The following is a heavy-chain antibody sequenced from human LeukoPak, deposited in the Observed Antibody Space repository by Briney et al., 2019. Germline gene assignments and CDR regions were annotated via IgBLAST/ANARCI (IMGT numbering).Heavy chain of an antibody. CDR3: VRALDYGDYRYWYFDL. D-gene: IGHD4-17*01. CDR2: FYAHGST. CDR1: GGSISGYY. J-gene: IGHJ2*01. V-gene: IGHV4-4*07. Sequence: SETLSLTCTVSGGSISGYYWSGIRQPAGKGVEWIGRFYAHGSTNYNPSLKSRVTISVDTSRNQFSLRLTSVTAAATAVYFCVRALDYGDYRYWYFDLWGRGNLVTVSS.